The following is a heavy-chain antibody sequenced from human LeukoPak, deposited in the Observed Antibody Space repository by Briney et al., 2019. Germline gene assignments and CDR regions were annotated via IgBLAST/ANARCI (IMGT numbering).Heavy chain of an antibody. CDR2: IRSKADSYTT. CDR1: GFTLSGAA. Sequence: GGSLRLSCAASGFTLSGAAMHWVRQASGKGLEWLGRIRSKADSYTTAYAASVKGRFTVSRDDSKNTAYLQMNSLKTEDTAVYYCRAAVAGDYFDLWGRGILVTVSS. D-gene: IGHD6-19*01. J-gene: IGHJ2*01. CDR3: RAAVAGDYFDL. V-gene: IGHV3-73*01.